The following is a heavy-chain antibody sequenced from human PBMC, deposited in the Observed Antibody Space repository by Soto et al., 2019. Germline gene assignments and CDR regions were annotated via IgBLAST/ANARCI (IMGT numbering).Heavy chain of an antibody. V-gene: IGHV3-11*06. CDR1: GFTFSDYY. D-gene: IGHD6-6*01. Sequence: GGSLRLSCAASGFTFSDYYMSWIRQAPGKGLEWVSYISSSSSYTNYADSVKGRFTISRDNAKNSLYLQMSSLRAEDTAVYYCARVYGEYSSSQGYYYYYYGMDVWGQGTTVTVSS. CDR2: ISSSSSYT. J-gene: IGHJ6*02. CDR3: ARVYGEYSSSQGYYYYYYGMDV.